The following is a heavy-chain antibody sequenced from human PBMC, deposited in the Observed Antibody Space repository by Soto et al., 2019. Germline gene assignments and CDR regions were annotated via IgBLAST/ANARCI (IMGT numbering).Heavy chain of an antibody. Sequence: GGSLSLSCAASGFTFSSYAMSWVRQAPGKGLEWVSAISGSGGSTYYADSVKGRFTISRDNSKNTLYLQMNSLRAEDTAVYYCAKGLIYYDSSGFPFDYWGQGTLVTVSS. J-gene: IGHJ4*02. V-gene: IGHV3-23*01. CDR2: ISGSGGST. CDR3: AKGLIYYDSSGFPFDY. CDR1: GFTFSSYA. D-gene: IGHD3-22*01.